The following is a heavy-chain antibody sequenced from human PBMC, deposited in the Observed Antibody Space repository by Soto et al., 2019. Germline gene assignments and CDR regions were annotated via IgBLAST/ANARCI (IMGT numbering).Heavy chain of an antibody. J-gene: IGHJ5*02. CDR3: AKDLSADWGDPWFDP. CDR1: GFTFSSYA. D-gene: IGHD3-9*01. V-gene: IGHV3-23*01. Sequence: GGSLRLSCVASGFTFSSYAMSWVRQAPGKGLEWVSAISGSGGSTYYADSVKGRFTISRDNSKNTLYLQMNSLRAEDTAVYYCAKDLSADWGDPWFDPWGQGTLVTVSS. CDR2: ISGSGGST.